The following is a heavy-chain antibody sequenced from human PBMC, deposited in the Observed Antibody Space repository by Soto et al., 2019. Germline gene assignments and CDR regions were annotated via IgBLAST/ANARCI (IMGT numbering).Heavy chain of an antibody. CDR1: GFNFSKYP. CDR2: ISSDGGTT. V-gene: IGHV3-64*07. CDR3: ARGLIPSGLDV. J-gene: IGHJ6*02. Sequence: EVHLVESWGGLVQPGGSLRLSCAASGFNFSKYPMHWVRQAPGKGLAYVSAISSDGGTTFYADSVRGRFTMSRDTLKNTLYLQMRTLRVEDIAVSYCARGLIPSGLDVWGQGTKVTIS. D-gene: IGHD2-8*01.